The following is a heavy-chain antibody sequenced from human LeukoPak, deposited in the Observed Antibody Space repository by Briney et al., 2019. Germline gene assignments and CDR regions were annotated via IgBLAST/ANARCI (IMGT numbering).Heavy chain of an antibody. CDR1: GGSISSYY. CDR3: ARSIAVAGTGFDP. CDR2: IYTSGST. J-gene: IGHJ5*02. V-gene: IGHV4-4*07. D-gene: IGHD6-19*01. Sequence: SETLSLTCTVSGGSISSYYWSWIRIRQPAGKGLEWIGRIYTSGSTNYNPSLKSRVTISVDTSKNQFSLKLSSVTAADTAVYYCARSIAVAGTGFDPWGQGTLVTVSS.